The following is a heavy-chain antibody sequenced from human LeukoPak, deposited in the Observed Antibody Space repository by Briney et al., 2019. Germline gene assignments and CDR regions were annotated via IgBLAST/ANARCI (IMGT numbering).Heavy chain of an antibody. J-gene: IGHJ6*03. D-gene: IGHD5-12*01. CDR1: GNSISSGDNY. CDR2: IYTSGST. CDR3: ARVFGGNDFNYYYYYMDV. Sequence: PSETLSLTCTVSGNSISSGDNYWSWIRQPAGKGLEWIGRIYTSGSTNYNPSLKSRVTISGDTSKNQFSLKLSSVTAADTAVYYCARVFGGNDFNYYYYYMDVWGKGTTVTISS. V-gene: IGHV4-61*02.